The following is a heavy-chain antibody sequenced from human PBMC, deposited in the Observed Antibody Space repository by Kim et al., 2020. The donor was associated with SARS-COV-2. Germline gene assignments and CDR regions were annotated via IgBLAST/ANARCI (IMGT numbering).Heavy chain of an antibody. Sequence: YAESVKGRYTTSRDNAKNTLYLQMKSLGAEDTAVYYCAKDLGFGELFFDYWGQGTLVTVSS. V-gene: IGHV3-23*01. D-gene: IGHD3-10*01. J-gene: IGHJ4*02. CDR3: AKDLGFGELFFDY.